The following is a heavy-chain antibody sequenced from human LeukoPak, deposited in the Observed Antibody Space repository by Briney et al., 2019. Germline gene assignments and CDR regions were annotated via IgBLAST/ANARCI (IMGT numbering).Heavy chain of an antibody. D-gene: IGHD3-10*01. Sequence: ASVKVSCKASGYTFTSYDINWVRQATGQGLELMGWMNPNSGNTGYAQKFQGRVTMTRNTSISTAYMELSSLRSEDTAVYYCARVRRFGALLSTLGYWGQGTLVTVSS. CDR2: MNPNSGNT. J-gene: IGHJ4*02. V-gene: IGHV1-8*01. CDR3: ARVRRFGALLSTLGY. CDR1: GYTFTSYD.